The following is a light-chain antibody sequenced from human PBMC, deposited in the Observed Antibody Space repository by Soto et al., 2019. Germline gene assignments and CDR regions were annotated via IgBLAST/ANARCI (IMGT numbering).Light chain of an antibody. V-gene: IGKV3-20*01. Sequence: EVVLTQSPGTLSLSPGEIATLSCRASQSVRNSLLAWYQQKPGQPPRLLIYDASTRATATPERFSGTGSGTDFTLTISRLEPEDFAVYYCPQYDTIVQTFGQGTKVDI. CDR3: PQYDTIVQT. J-gene: IGKJ1*01. CDR1: QSVRNSL. CDR2: DAS.